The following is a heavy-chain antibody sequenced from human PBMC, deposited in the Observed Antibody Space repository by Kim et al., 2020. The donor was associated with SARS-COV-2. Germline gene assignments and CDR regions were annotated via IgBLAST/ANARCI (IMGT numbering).Heavy chain of an antibody. J-gene: IGHJ5*02. Sequence: PHPMRRVTLSVDTSKNQFSLKLSSVTAADTAVYYCARHAMVRGVVMSWFDPWGQGTLVTVSS. D-gene: IGHD3-10*01. V-gene: IGHV4-39*01. CDR3: ARHAMVRGVVMSWFDP.